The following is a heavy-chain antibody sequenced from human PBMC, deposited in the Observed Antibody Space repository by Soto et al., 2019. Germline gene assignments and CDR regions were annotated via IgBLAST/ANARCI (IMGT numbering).Heavy chain of an antibody. V-gene: IGHV3-15*01. CDR2: IKSDSDGGTT. D-gene: IGHD3-3*01. J-gene: IGHJ4*02. CDR3: TTDALRFLEWFSY. CDR1: GFTLSKAW. Sequence: EVQLVESGGGLVKPGGSRRLSCVTSGFTLSKAWMSWVRQAPGKGLEWVGRIKSDSDGGTTDYAAPVKGRFTISRDDSKNTVYLQMNNLKTEDTALYYCTTDALRFLEWFSYWGQGTLVTVSS.